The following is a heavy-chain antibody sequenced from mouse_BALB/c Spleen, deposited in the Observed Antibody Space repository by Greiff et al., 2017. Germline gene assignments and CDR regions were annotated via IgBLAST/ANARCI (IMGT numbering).Heavy chain of an antibody. V-gene: IGHV1S81*02. CDR1: GYTFTSYW. Sequence: QVQLKQPGAELVKPGASVKLSCKASGYTFTSYWMHWVKQRPGQGLEWIGEINPSNGRTNYNEKFKSKATLTVDKSSSTAYMQLSSLTSEDSAVYYCAKHGFAYWGQGTLVTVSA. CDR3: AKHGFAY. CDR2: INPSNGRT. J-gene: IGHJ3*01.